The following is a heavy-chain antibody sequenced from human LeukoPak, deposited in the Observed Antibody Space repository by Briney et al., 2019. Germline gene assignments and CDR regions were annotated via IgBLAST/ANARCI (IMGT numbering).Heavy chain of an antibody. CDR2: ISYDGSNK. D-gene: IGHD2-2*01. V-gene: IGHV3-30-3*01. CDR3: ARAREVVPAAALRA. CDR1: GFTFSSYA. Sequence: QPGGSLRLSCAASGFTFSSYAMHWVRQAPGKGLEWVAVISYDGSNKYYADSVKGRFTISRDNSKNTLYLQMNSLRAEDTAVYYCARAREVVPAAALRAWGQGTLVTVSS. J-gene: IGHJ5*02.